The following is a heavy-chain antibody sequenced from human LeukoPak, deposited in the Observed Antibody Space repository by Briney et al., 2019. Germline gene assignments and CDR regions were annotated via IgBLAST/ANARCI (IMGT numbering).Heavy chain of an antibody. CDR1: GFTFSTYC. D-gene: IGHD5-24*01. CDR2: ISYGGNNK. V-gene: IGHV3-30*05. Sequence: PGGSVTLSYSASGFTFSTYCMLWVGQAPGKGLECVAVISYGGNNKYYADSVKGRFTISRDNSHNPLYLQMNSLRGEGTAVYYCAKDPGGGYNQYYFDHWGQGTVVTVS. CDR3: AKDPGGGYNQYYFDH. J-gene: IGHJ4*02.